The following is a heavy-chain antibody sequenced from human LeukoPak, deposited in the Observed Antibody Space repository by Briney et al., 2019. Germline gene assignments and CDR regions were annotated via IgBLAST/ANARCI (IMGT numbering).Heavy chain of an antibody. J-gene: IGHJ4*02. CDR3: AKGDFWSGYYPFDY. CDR1: GFTFSSYA. V-gene: IGHV3-23*01. Sequence: PGGSLRLSCAASGFTFSSYATSWVRQAPGKGLEWVSAISGSGGSTYYADSVKGRFTISRDNSKNTLYLQMNSLRAEDTAVYYCAKGDFWSGYYPFDYWGQGTLVTVSS. CDR2: ISGSGGST. D-gene: IGHD3-3*01.